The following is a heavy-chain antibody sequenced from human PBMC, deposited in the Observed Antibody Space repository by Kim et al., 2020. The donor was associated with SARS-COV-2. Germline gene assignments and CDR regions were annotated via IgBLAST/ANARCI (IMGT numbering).Heavy chain of an antibody. V-gene: IGHV3-11*06. J-gene: IGHJ4*02. CDR3: AGRDGYNYFY. CDR2: YT. D-gene: IGHD5-12*01. Sequence: YTNYADSVKGRFTISRDNAKNSLYLQMNSLRAEDTAVYYCAGRDGYNYFYWGQGTLVTVSS.